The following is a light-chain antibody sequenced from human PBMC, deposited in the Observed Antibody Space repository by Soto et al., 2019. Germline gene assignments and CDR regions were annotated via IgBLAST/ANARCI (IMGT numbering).Light chain of an antibody. CDR2: DAS. J-gene: IGKJ1*01. Sequence: DIQMTQSLSTLSASVGDRVTITCRASQSISSWLAWYQQKPGKAPKLLIYDASSLESGVPSRFSGSGSGTEFTLTISSLQPDDFATYYCQQYNSLWTFGQGTKVDIK. V-gene: IGKV1-5*01. CDR1: QSISSW. CDR3: QQYNSLWT.